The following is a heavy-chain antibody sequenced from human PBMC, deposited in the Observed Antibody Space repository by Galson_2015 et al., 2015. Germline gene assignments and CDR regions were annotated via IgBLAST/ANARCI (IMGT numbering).Heavy chain of an antibody. CDR3: ATTDSSGPLYYFDY. CDR1: GFTFSSYA. V-gene: IGHV3-23*01. CDR2: ISGSGGST. J-gene: IGHJ4*02. D-gene: IGHD6-19*01. Sequence: SLRLSCAASGFTFSSYAMSWVLQAPGKGLEWVSAISGSGGSTYYADSVKGRFTISRDNSKNTLYLQMNSLRAEDTAVYYCATTDSSGPLYYFDYWGQGTLVTVSS.